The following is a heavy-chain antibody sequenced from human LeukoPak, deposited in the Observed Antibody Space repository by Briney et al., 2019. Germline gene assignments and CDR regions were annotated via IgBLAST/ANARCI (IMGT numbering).Heavy chain of an antibody. CDR1: GYTFTGYY. CDR2: INPNSGGT. J-gene: IGHJ4*02. CDR3: ARARYCSSTSCYPPGI. Sequence: ASVKVSCKPSGYTFTGYYMHWVRQAPGQGLEWMGWINPNSGGTNYAQKFQGRVTMTRDTSISTAYMELSRLRSDDTAVYYCARARYCSSTSCYPPGIWGQGTLVTVSS. D-gene: IGHD2-2*01. V-gene: IGHV1-2*02.